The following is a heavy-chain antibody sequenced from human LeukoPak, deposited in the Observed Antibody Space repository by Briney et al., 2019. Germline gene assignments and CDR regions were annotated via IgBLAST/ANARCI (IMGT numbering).Heavy chain of an antibody. CDR2: IYHSGST. J-gene: IGHJ3*02. D-gene: IGHD3-22*01. V-gene: IGHV4-38-2*02. Sequence: SETLSLTCTVSGYSISSGYYWGWIRQPPGKGLGWIGSIYHSGSTYYNPSLKSRVTISVDTSKNQFSLKLSSVTAADTAVYYCARDPYYYDSSGSQRGDAFDIWGQGTMVTVSS. CDR1: GYSISSGYY. CDR3: ARDPYYYDSSGSQRGDAFDI.